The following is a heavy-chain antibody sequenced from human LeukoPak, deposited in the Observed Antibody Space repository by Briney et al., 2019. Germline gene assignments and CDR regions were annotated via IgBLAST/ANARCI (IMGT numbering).Heavy chain of an antibody. V-gene: IGHV4-4*02. J-gene: IGHJ6*02. CDR2: IYHSGST. CDR1: GGSISSSNW. CDR3: ARGQRWLQFGYYYYGMDV. Sequence: KPSGTLSLTCAVSGGSISSSNWWSWVRQPPGKGLEWIGEIYHSGSTNYNPSLKSRVTISVDKSKNQFSLKLSSVTAADTAVYYCARGQRWLQFGYYYYGMDVWGQGTTVTISS. D-gene: IGHD5-24*01.